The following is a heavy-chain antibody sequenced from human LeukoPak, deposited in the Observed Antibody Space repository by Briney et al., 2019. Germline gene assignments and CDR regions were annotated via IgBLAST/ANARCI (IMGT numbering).Heavy chain of an antibody. CDR1: GGSISSYY. D-gene: IGHD5-18*01. J-gene: IGHJ4*02. V-gene: IGHV4-59*08. CDR2: IYYSGST. CDR3: ARQGYSYSHYYFDY. Sequence: SETLSLTCTVSGGSISSYYWSWIRQPPGKGLEWIGYIYYSGSTNYNPSLKSRVTISVDTSKNQFSLKLSSVTAADTAVYYCARQGYSYSHYYFDYWGQGTLVTVSS.